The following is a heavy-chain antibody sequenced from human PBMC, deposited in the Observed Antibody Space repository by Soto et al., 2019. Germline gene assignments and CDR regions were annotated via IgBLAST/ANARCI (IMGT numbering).Heavy chain of an antibody. Sequence: QVQLQESGPGLVKPSQTLPLTCTVSGGSISSGDYYWSWLRQPPGKGLEWIGYIYYSGSTYYNPSLKSRVTISVDTSKNQFSLKLSSVTAADTAVYYCAREATIAARLDSWGQGTLVTVSS. J-gene: IGHJ4*02. V-gene: IGHV4-30-4*01. CDR3: AREATIAARLDS. CDR2: IYYSGST. CDR1: GGSISSGDYY. D-gene: IGHD6-6*01.